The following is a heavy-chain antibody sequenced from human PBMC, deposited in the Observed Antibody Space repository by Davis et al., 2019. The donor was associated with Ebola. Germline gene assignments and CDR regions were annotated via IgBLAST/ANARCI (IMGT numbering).Heavy chain of an antibody. V-gene: IGHV4-4*01. D-gene: IGHD3-22*01. J-gene: IGHJ4*02. CDR3: ARGGGYYFDY. CDR2: ICHSGLT. Sequence: MPGGSLRLSCAASGFIVGGNYMGWVRQPPGKGLEWIGEICHSGLTNYNPSLQSRLFISLDKSKNHLSLRLTSVTAADTAVYFCARGGGYYFDYWGQGTQVTVSS. CDR1: GFIVGGNY.